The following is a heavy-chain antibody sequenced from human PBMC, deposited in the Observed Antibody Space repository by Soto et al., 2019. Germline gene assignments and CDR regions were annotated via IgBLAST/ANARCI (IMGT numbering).Heavy chain of an antibody. D-gene: IGHD2-15*01. J-gene: IGHJ3*01. Sequence: ASVKVSCKASGYTFTRYGIHWVRQAPGQRLEWMGWINAGSGDTKYSQKFQGRVTMTRETSATTAYMELSSLRSGDTAVYFCARDNCSSGTCYFNAFDFWGQGTVVTVSS. V-gene: IGHV1-3*01. CDR2: INAGSGDT. CDR1: GYTFTRYG. CDR3: ARDNCSSGTCYFNAFDF.